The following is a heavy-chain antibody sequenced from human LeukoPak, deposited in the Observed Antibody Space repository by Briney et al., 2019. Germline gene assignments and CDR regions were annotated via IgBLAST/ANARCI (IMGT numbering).Heavy chain of an antibody. CDR3: AKRSGAPNNFDY. V-gene: IGHV3-43*02. CDR2: ISKDGGNK. Sequence: GGSLRLSCAASGFTFDEHDMYWVRQVPGKGLEWVCLISKDGGNKHYADSVKGRFSISRDNNRNSLSLQMNSLRSEDTALYFCAKRSGAPNNFDYWGQGALVTVFS. D-gene: IGHD1-1*01. CDR1: GFTFDEHD. J-gene: IGHJ4*02.